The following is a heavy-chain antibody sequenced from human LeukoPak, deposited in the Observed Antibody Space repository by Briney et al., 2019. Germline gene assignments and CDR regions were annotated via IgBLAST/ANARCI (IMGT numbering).Heavy chain of an antibody. J-gene: IGHJ5*02. Sequence: SGPTLVNPTQTLTLTCTFSGFSLTSTGVGVGWVRQPPGKAPEWLALIYWDDDKRYSPALKSRLTITKDTSKNQVVLAMTNMDPVDTATYYCVHRGSNYYDSGSGHNWFDPWGLGTLVTVSS. CDR3: VHRGSNYYDSGSGHNWFDP. V-gene: IGHV2-5*02. CDR2: IYWDDDK. D-gene: IGHD3-10*01. CDR1: GFSLTSTGVG.